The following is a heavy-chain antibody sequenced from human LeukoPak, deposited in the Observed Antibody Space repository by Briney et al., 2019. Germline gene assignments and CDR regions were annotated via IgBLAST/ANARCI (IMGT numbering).Heavy chain of an antibody. V-gene: IGHV1-2*02. CDR1: GYTFTGYY. CDR2: INPNSGGT. Sequence: GASVKVSCKASGYTFTGYYMHWVRQAPGQGLGWMGWINPNSGGTNYAQKFQGRVTMTRDTSISTAYMELSRLRSDDTAVYYCATTYYYDSSGYYWAYFDYWGQGTLVTVSS. J-gene: IGHJ4*02. D-gene: IGHD3-22*01. CDR3: ATTYYYDSSGYYWAYFDY.